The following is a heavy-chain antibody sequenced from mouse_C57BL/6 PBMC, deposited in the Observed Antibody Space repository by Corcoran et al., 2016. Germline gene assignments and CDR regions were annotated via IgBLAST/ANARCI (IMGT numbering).Heavy chain of an antibody. CDR1: GYTFTTYG. D-gene: IGHD1-1*01. Sequence: QIQLVQSGPELKKPGETVKISCKASGYTFTTYGMSWVKQAPGKGLKWMGWINTYSGVPTYADDFKGRFAFSLETSASTAYLQINNLKNEDTATYFCARVTTVVATGFDYWGQGTTLTVSS. V-gene: IGHV9-3*01. CDR3: ARVTTVVATGFDY. J-gene: IGHJ2*01. CDR2: INTYSGVP.